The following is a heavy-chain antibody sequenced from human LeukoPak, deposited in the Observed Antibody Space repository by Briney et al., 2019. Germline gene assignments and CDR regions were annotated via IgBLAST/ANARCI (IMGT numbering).Heavy chain of an antibody. CDR2: ISAYNGNT. CDR1: GYTFTSYG. D-gene: IGHD3-22*01. CDR3: ARDYYDSSGYYMSDY. V-gene: IGHV1-18*01. J-gene: IGHJ4*02. Sequence: ASVKVSCKASGYTFTSYGISWVRQAPGQGVEWMGWISAYNGNTNYAQKLQGRVTMTTDTSTSTAYMELRSLRSDDTAVYYCARDYYDSSGYYMSDYWGQGTLVTVSS.